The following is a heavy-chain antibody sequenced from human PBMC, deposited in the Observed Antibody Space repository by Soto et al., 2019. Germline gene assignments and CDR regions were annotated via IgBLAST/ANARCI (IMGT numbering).Heavy chain of an antibody. V-gene: IGHV6-1*01. CDR2: TYYRSKWYN. J-gene: IGHJ5*02. CDR3: ARAPYYDSSGYSDSWFDP. Sequence: PSQTLSLTCAISGDSVSSNSAAWNWIRQSPSRGLEWLGRTYYRSKWYNDYAVSVKSRITINPGTSKNQFSLQLNSVTPEDTAVYYCARAPYYDSSGYSDSWFDPWGQGTRGTVSS. CDR1: GDSVSSNSAA. D-gene: IGHD3-22*01.